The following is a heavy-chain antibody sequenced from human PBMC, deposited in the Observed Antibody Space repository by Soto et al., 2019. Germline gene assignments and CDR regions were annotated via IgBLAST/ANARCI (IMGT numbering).Heavy chain of an antibody. CDR1: GFTFSNYW. Sequence: GGSLILSCAASGFTFSNYWMVWVRQAPGKGLVWVSRIFSDGSGASYADSVKGRFTISRDNAKSTLFLQMDSLRAEDTSLYYCARAMTGSGASGTANDCWGQGTLVTVSS. D-gene: IGHD3-9*01. V-gene: IGHV3-74*01. CDR3: ARAMTGSGASGTANDC. J-gene: IGHJ4*02. CDR2: IFSDGSGA.